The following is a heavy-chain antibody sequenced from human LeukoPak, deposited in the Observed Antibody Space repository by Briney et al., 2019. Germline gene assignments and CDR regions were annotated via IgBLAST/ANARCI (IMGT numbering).Heavy chain of an antibody. CDR1: GGSISSYY. Sequence: SETLSLTCTVSGGSISSYYWSWIRQPPGKGLEWIGYIYYSGSTNYNPSLKSQVTVSVDTSKNQFSLKLSSVTAADTAVYYCARGYCSSTSCYYFDYWGQGTLVTVSS. CDR3: ARGYCSSTSCYYFDY. J-gene: IGHJ4*02. D-gene: IGHD2-2*01. CDR2: IYYSGST. V-gene: IGHV4-59*01.